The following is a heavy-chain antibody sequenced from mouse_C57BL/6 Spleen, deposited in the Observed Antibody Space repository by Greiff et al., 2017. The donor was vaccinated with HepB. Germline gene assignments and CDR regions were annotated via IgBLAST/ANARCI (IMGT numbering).Heavy chain of an antibody. J-gene: IGHJ2*01. V-gene: IGHV1-42*01. CDR3: AREEGLGY. D-gene: IGHD3-3*01. CDR1: GYSFTGYY. CDR2: INPSTGGT. Sequence: VQLKQSGPELVKPGASVKISCKASGYSFTGYYMNWVKQSPEKSLEWIGEINPSTGGTTYNQKFKAKATLTVDKSSSTAYMQLKSLTSEDSAVYYCAREEGLGYWGQGTTLTVSS.